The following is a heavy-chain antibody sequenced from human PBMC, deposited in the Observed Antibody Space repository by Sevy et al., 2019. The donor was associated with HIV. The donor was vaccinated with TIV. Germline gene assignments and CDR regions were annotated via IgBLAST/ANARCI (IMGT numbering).Heavy chain of an antibody. CDR3: ARDRGYCSGGSCYFLNWFDP. J-gene: IGHJ5*02. CDR1: GYSISSGYY. D-gene: IGHD2-15*01. CDR2: IYHSGST. V-gene: IGHV4-38-2*02. Sequence: SQTLSLTCAVSGYSISSGYYWGWIRQPPGKGLEWIGSIYHSGSTYYNPSLKSRVTISVDTSKNQFSLKLGSVTAADTAVYYCARDRGYCSGGSCYFLNWFDPWGQGTLVTVSS.